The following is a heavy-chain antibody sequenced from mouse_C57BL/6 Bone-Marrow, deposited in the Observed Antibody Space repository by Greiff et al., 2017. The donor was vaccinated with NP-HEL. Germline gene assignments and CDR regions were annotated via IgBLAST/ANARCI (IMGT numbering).Heavy chain of an antibody. D-gene: IGHD1-1*01. CDR1: GFTFSDYY. V-gene: IGHV5-12*01. J-gene: IGHJ2*01. CDR3: ARHDITTVVGYY. Sequence: EVQRVESGGGLVQPGGSLKLSCAASGFTFSDYYMYWVRQTPEKRLEWVAYISNGGGSTYYPDTVKGRFTISRDNAKNTLYLQMSRLKSEDTAMYYCARHDITTVVGYYWGQGTTLTVSS. CDR2: ISNGGGST.